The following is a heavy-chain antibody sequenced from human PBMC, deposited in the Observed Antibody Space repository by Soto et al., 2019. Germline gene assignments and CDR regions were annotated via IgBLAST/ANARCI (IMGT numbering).Heavy chain of an antibody. CDR3: ARTDYYDSSGYFYYFDY. J-gene: IGHJ4*02. V-gene: IGHV1-69*01. CDR1: GGTFSSYA. D-gene: IGHD3-22*01. Sequence: QVQLVQSGAEVKKPGSSVKVSCKASGGTFSSYAISWVRQAPGQGLEWMGGIIPIFGTANYAQKFQGRVTINADESTSTAYMELSSLRSDDTAVYYCARTDYYDSSGYFYYFDYWGQGTLVTVSS. CDR2: IIPIFGTA.